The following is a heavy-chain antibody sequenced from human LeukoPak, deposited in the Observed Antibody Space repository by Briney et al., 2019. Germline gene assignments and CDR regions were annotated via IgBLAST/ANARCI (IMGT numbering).Heavy chain of an antibody. CDR1: GFNFINTW. J-gene: IGHJ4*02. Sequence: GGSLRLSCAASGFNFINTWMHWVRQAPGKGLVWVARIKNDGSGIIYADSVKGRFTISRDNARNTLYLQMNSLRAEDTAVYYCARLWFGESRPFDSWGQGTLVTVSS. V-gene: IGHV3-74*01. D-gene: IGHD3-10*01. CDR2: IKNDGSGI. CDR3: ARLWFGESRPFDS.